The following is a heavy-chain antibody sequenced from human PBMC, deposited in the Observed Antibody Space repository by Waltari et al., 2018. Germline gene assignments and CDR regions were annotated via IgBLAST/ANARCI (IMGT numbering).Heavy chain of an antibody. CDR1: GFTVSSNY. CDR3: AREFGGGSSWYYFDY. CDR2: IYSGGST. Sequence: EVQLVESGGGLIQPGGSLRLSCAASGFTVSSNYMSWVRQAPGKGLEWVSVIYSGGSTYYADSVKGRFTISRDNSKNTLYLQMNSLRAEDTAVYYCAREFGGGSSWYYFDYWGQGTLVTVSS. J-gene: IGHJ4*02. D-gene: IGHD6-13*01. V-gene: IGHV3-53*01.